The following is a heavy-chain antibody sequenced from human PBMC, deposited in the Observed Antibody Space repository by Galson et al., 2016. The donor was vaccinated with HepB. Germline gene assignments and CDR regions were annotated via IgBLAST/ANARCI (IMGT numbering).Heavy chain of an antibody. V-gene: IGHV4-61*08. CDR2: AYYTGST. CDR3: ATWSVLSPPGKNRYSYYMDV. D-gene: IGHD3-3*01. Sequence: SETLSLTCTVSGGSISSAGFYWSWIRQPPGKGLEWIGYAYYTGSTNYNPSLKSRVAMSVDTSHNQFFLRLSSVTAADTAVYYCATWSVLSPPGKNRYSYYMDVWGIGTTVTVSS. J-gene: IGHJ6*03. CDR1: GGSISSAGFY.